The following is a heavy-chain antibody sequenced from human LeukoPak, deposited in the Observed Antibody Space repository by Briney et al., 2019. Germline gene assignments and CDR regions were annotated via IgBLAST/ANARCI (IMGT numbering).Heavy chain of an antibody. J-gene: IGHJ5*02. CDR3: ARALVPAAQRLSS. CDR2: INPNTGGT. Sequence: ASVKVSCKASGYTFTGYYLHWVRQAPGQGLEWMGWINPNTGGTKYAQKFQGRVTMTRDTSISTAYMEGTRLTSDDTALYYCARALVPAAQRLSSWGQGTLVTVSS. CDR1: GYTFTGYY. V-gene: IGHV1-2*02. D-gene: IGHD2-2*01.